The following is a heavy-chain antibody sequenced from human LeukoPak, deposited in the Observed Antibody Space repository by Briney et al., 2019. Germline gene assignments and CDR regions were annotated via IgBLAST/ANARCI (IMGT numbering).Heavy chain of an antibody. CDR1: GFTFSSYS. D-gene: IGHD5-12*01. J-gene: IGHJ4*02. Sequence: LPGGSLRLSCAASGFTFSSYSLTWVRQAPGKGLEWVSAISGSGGSTYYADSVKGRFTISRDNSKNTLYLQMNSLRAEDTAVYYCAKDARGYSGYDPDFDYWGQGTLVTVSS. CDR3: AKDARGYSGYDPDFDY. CDR2: ISGSGGST. V-gene: IGHV3-23*01.